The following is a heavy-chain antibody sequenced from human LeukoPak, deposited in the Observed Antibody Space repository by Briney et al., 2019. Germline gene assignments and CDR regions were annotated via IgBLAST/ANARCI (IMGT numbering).Heavy chain of an antibody. CDR2: ISSDGSRV. V-gene: IGHV3-74*01. D-gene: IGHD6-19*01. J-gene: IGHJ4*02. Sequence: PGGSLRLSCAVSGFTFSSYWMSWVRQAPGKGLVWVSRISSDGSRVAYADSVKGRFTISRDNAKNTLYLQMNSLRAEDTAVYYCARDMVAGGPDYWGQGTLVTVSS. CDR1: GFTFSSYW. CDR3: ARDMVAGGPDY.